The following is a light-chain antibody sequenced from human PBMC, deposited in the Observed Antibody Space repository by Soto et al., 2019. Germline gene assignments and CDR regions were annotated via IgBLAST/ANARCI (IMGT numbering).Light chain of an antibody. V-gene: IGKV3-20*01. CDR3: QQYFNSPYMYT. CDR1: QGIGDT. Sequence: EVVMRQSPATLSVSPGECATLSCRASQGIGDTLAWYQHKPGQAPRLLIYEASSRASGIPDRFSGSGSGKDFTLTISKVEPEDVAVYYCQQYFNSPYMYTFGQGTRLEIK. CDR2: EAS. J-gene: IGKJ5*01.